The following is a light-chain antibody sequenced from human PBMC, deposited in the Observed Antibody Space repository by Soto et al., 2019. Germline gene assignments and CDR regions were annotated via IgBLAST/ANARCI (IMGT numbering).Light chain of an antibody. CDR2: AAS. CDR3: QDSYNSHDP. CDR1: QTIMTY. Sequence: DIQMTQSPSSLSASLGDEVTITCRASQTIMTYLNWYQLKPGKPPRLLIYAASSLQSGVPSRFSGSRYGKDFNLTSSRLQPEDFATDSCQDSYNSHDPCGRGTKVDNK. V-gene: IGKV1-39*01. J-gene: IGKJ4*01.